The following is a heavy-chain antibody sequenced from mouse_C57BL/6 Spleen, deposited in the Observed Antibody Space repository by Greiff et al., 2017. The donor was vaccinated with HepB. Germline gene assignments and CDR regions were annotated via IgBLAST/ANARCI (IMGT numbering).Heavy chain of an antibody. CDR2: IYPGDGDT. D-gene: IGHD3-3*01. Sequence: VQLQQSGAELVKPGASVKISCKASGYAFSSYWMNWVKQRPGKGLEWIGQIYPGDGDTNYNGKFKGKATLTADKSSSTAYMQLSSLTSEDSAVYFCARGLSPYAVDYWGQGTSVTVSS. V-gene: IGHV1-80*01. CDR3: ARGLSPYAVDY. J-gene: IGHJ4*01. CDR1: GYAFSSYW.